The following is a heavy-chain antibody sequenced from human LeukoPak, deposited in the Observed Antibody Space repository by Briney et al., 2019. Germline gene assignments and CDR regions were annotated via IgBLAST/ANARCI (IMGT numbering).Heavy chain of an antibody. V-gene: IGHV3-30*19. CDR3: ARPPSYYYYYMDV. J-gene: IGHJ6*03. CDR2: ISYDGSDK. CDR1: GFTFSSYG. Sequence: GGSLRLSCAASGFTFSSYGMHWVRQAPGKGLEWVAVISYDGSDKHYADSVKGRFTISRDNSKNTLYLQMNSLRAEDTAVYYCARPPSYYYYYMDVWGKGTTVTVSS.